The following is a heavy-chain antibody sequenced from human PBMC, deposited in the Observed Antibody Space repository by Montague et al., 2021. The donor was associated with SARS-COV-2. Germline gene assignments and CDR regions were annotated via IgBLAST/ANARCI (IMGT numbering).Heavy chain of an antibody. J-gene: IGHJ4*02. CDR2: IYPDGST. D-gene: IGHD2-8*01. CDR3: ATSGAPNLGDS. CDR1: GFIASNKY. V-gene: IGHV3-53*01. Sequence: SLRLSCAASGFIASNKYMSWVRQAAGKGLDWVSIIYPDGSTYYSDSLKGQFTISRDNSKNTLYLQMNDLEPEDTAVYYCATSGAPNLGDSWGQGTLVTVSS.